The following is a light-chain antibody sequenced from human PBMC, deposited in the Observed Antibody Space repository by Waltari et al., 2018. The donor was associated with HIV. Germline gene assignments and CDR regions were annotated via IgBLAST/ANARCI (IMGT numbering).Light chain of an antibody. J-gene: IGKJ3*01. CDR2: DAS. CDR3: QQRSNWPLFT. Sequence: EIVFTHSPATLSLSPGARATLSCRASQSVSNYLAWYQQKPGQAPRLLIYDASNRATGIPARFSGSGSGTDFTLTISSLEPEDFAVYYCQQRSNWPLFTFGPGTKVDIK. CDR1: QSVSNY. V-gene: IGKV3-11*01.